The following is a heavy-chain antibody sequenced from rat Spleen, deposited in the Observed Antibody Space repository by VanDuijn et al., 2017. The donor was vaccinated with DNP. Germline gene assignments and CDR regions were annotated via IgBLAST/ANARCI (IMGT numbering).Heavy chain of an antibody. CDR1: GFSLTVYH. CDR2: MQSGGGT. Sequence: QVQLKESGPGLVQPSQTLSLTCTVSGFSLTVYHVHWVRQPPGKALEWMGKMQSGGGTDYSSVLKSRLSISRDTSNSQVFLKMNSVQTEDTAMYFCVRSESRYNPFDYWGQGVMVAVSS. J-gene: IGHJ2*01. D-gene: IGHD1-5*01. V-gene: IGHV2-27*01. CDR3: VRSESRYNPFDY.